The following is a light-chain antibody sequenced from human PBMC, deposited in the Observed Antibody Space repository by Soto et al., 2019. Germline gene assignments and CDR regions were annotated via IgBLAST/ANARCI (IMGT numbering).Light chain of an antibody. J-gene: IGKJ1*01. V-gene: IGKV3D-20*02. CDR2: DAS. CDR1: QSVSSRS. CDR3: QQYNNWWR. Sequence: ETVLTQSPGTLSLSPGERATLSCRASQSVSSRSLAWYQQKPGQAPRLLIYDASSRATGIPDRFSGSGSGTEFTLTISSLQSEDFAVYYCQQYNNWWRFGQGTKV.